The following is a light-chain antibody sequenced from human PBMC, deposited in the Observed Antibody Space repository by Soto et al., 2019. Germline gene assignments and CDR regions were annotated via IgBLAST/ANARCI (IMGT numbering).Light chain of an antibody. Sequence: QSVLTQPPSVSGAPGQRVTMSCTGSSSNIGAGYDVHWYQQLPGTAPKLLIYDNSNRPSGVPDRFSGSKSGTSASLAITGLQAEDEAEYYCQSYDSSLTGYVFGSGTKLTVL. J-gene: IGLJ1*01. V-gene: IGLV1-40*01. CDR1: SSNIGAGYD. CDR2: DNS. CDR3: QSYDSSLTGYV.